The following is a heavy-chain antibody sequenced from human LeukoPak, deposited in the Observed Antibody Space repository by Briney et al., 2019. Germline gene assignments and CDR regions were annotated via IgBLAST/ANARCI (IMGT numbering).Heavy chain of an antibody. CDR2: ISGGGGAT. CDR3: AKGHRGAGTVYFDY. CDR1: GFTFSSYA. V-gene: IGHV3-23*01. Sequence: GGSLRLSCAASGFTFSSYAMSWVRQAPGKGLEWVSSISGGGGATYYADSVKGRFTISRDNSKNTLFLQVNSLRAEDTAVYYCAKGHRGAGTVYFDYWGQGTLVTVYS. J-gene: IGHJ4*02. D-gene: IGHD1-14*01.